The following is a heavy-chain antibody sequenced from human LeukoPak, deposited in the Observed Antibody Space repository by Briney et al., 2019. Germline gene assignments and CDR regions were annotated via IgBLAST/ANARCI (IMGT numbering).Heavy chain of an antibody. Sequence: SETLSLTCAVYGGSFSGYYWSWIRQPPGKGREWIGEINHRGSTNYNPSLKTRVTISVDTSKNQFSLKLSSVTAADTAVYYCVRGGYYYGSGSYLEYYYYYGMDVWGQGTTVTVSS. CDR3: VRGGYYYGSGSYLEYYYYYGMDV. CDR2: INHRGST. J-gene: IGHJ6*02. V-gene: IGHV4-34*01. CDR1: GGSFSGYY. D-gene: IGHD3-10*01.